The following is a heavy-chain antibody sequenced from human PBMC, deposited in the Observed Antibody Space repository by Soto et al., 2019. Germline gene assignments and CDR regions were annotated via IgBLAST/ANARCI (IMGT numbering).Heavy chain of an antibody. CDR1: GFRFDDYG. Sequence: GGSLRLSCEVSGFRFDDYGMHWVRQAPGKGLEWIAGISRDSRSISYGASMKGRFTISRDNAKNSLYLQLNSLRADDTAFYYCVKDALTTVAYYFDYWGQGALVTAS. CDR3: VKDALTTVAYYFDY. CDR2: ISRDSRSI. J-gene: IGHJ4*02. D-gene: IGHD4-17*01. V-gene: IGHV3-9*01.